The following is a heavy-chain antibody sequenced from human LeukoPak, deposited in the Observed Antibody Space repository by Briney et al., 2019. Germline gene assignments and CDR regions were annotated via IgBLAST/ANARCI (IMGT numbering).Heavy chain of an antibody. CDR2: IYHSGNT. CDR1: GYSISSGYY. Sequence: SETLSLTCTVSGYSISSGYYWAWIRQPPGKGLQWIGNIYHSGNTYYNPSLKSRVSISVDTSKNQFSLRLTSVTAADTAVYYCASLRKRGGAFDIWGQGTMVTVSS. V-gene: IGHV4-38-2*02. CDR3: ASLRKRGGAFDI. J-gene: IGHJ3*02.